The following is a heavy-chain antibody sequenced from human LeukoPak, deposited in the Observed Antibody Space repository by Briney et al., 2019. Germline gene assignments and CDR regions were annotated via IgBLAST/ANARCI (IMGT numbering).Heavy chain of an antibody. V-gene: IGHV4-59*01. Sequence: SETLSLTCTVSGGSISSYYWSWIRQPPGKGLEWIGYIYYSGSTNYNPPLKSRVTISVDTSKNQFSLKLSSVTAADTAVYYCARNPPHGWELLVYFDYWGQGTLVTVSS. CDR1: GGSISSYY. CDR2: IYYSGST. CDR3: ARNPPHGWELLVYFDY. J-gene: IGHJ4*02. D-gene: IGHD1-26*01.